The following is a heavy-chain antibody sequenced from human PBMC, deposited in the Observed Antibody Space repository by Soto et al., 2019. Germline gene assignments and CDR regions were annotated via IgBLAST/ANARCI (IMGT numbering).Heavy chain of an antibody. CDR1: GFTFSRYW. D-gene: IGHD3-10*01. CDR2: INQDGTEK. J-gene: IGHJ4*02. Sequence: GGSLRLSCATSGFTFSRYWMTWVRQVPGKGLEWVANINQDGTEKYYLASVKGRFTISRDNAKDSLDLQMNALSADDTAVYYCAKAPDGSGREYYCDYWGQGTLVTVSS. V-gene: IGHV3-7*01. CDR3: AKAPDGSGREYYCDY.